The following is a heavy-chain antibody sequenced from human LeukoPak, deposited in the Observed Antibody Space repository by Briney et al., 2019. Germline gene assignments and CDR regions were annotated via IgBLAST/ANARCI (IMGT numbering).Heavy chain of an antibody. Sequence: GGSLRLSCAVSGITLSHNGMSWVRQAPGKGLEWVAGFSGSGGRTNYADSVKGRFPISRDNPKNTMYLQMNSLTVEDTAVYFCARRGVVIRVILVGFHKEAYYFDSWGQGALVTVSS. J-gene: IGHJ4*02. CDR1: GITLSHNG. CDR3: ARRGVVIRVILVGFHKEAYYFDS. CDR2: FSGSGGRT. V-gene: IGHV3-23*01. D-gene: IGHD3-22*01.